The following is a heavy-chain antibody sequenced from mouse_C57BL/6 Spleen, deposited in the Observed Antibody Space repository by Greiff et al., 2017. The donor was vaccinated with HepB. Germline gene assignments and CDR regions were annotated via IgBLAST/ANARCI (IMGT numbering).Heavy chain of an antibody. D-gene: IGHD4-1*01. Sequence: EVNVVESGGGLVKPGGSLKLSCAASGFTFSSYAMSWVRQTPEKRLEWVATISDGGSYTYYPDNVKGRFTISRDNAKNNLYLQMSHLKSEDTAMYYCARDDNLGRRYFDVWGTGTTVTVSS. CDR2: ISDGGSYT. J-gene: IGHJ1*03. CDR1: GFTFSSYA. V-gene: IGHV5-4*01. CDR3: ARDDNLGRRYFDV.